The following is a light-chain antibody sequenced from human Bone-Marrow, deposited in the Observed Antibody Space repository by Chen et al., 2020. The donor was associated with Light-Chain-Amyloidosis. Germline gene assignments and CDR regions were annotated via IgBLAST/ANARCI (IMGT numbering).Light chain of an antibody. CDR2: KAS. V-gene: IGKV1-5*03. J-gene: IGKJ4*01. Sequence: DIQMTQSPSTLSASVGDRVTITCRASQSISYWLAWYQQKPGKVPQLLISKASRLEDWVSSRFSGSGSGTEFSLTISSLQPDDFATYCCQQYTTYSVTFGGGTKVEIK. CDR3: QQYTTYSVT. CDR1: QSISYW.